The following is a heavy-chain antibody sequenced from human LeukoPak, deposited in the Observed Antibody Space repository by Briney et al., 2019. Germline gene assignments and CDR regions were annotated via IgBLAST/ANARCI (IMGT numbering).Heavy chain of an antibody. V-gene: IGHV1-2*02. CDR1: GYTFTGYY. CDR3: ARDLRWLQLLGWFDP. J-gene: IGHJ5*02. CDR2: INPNSSGT. D-gene: IGHD5-24*01. Sequence: ASVKVSCKASGYTFTGYYMHWVRQAPGQGLEWMGWINPNSSGTNYAQKFQGRVTMTRDTSISTAYMELSRLRSDDTAVYYCARDLRWLQLLGWFDPWGQGTLVTVSS.